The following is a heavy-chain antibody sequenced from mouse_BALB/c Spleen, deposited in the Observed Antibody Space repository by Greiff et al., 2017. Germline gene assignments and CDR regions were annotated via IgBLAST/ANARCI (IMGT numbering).Heavy chain of an antibody. V-gene: IGHV2-9*02. J-gene: IGHJ4*01. CDR1: GFSLTSYG. D-gene: IGHD2-1*01. CDR2: IWAGGST. Sequence: VKLVESGPGLVAPSQSLSITCTVSGFSLTSYGVHWVRQPPGKGLEWLGVIWAGGSTNYNSALMSRLSISKDNSKSQVFLKMNSLQTDDTAMYYCARGGIYYGNYDAMDYWGQGTSVTVSS. CDR3: ARGGIYYGNYDAMDY.